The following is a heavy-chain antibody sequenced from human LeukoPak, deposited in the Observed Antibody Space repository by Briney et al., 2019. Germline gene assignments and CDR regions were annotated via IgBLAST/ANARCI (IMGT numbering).Heavy chain of an antibody. CDR2: IYYSGST. D-gene: IGHD3-16*02. Sequence: PSETLSLTCTVSGGSISSSSYYWGWIRQPPGKGLEWIGSIYYSGSTYYNPSLKSRVTISVDTSKNQFSLKLSSVTAADTAVYYCARVGGNDYVWGSYRYGKYYFDYWGQGTLVTVSS. CDR3: ARVGGNDYVWGSYRYGKYYFDY. CDR1: GGSISSSSYY. J-gene: IGHJ4*02. V-gene: IGHV4-39*07.